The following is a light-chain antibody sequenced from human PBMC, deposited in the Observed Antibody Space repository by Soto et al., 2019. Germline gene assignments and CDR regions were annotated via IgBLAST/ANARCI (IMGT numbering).Light chain of an antibody. CDR1: QDIGTY. CDR2: SAS. CDR3: QHYYESPAK. Sequence: AIRLTQSPSSFSASPGDRVTITCRASQDIGTYLAWYQHSPGSAPKLLIYSASTVQSGVPSGFSGSGSGTEFTPNNKPIPSGDLANYYCQHYYESPAKFRQGTRVEIK. V-gene: IGKV1-8*01. J-gene: IGKJ1*01.